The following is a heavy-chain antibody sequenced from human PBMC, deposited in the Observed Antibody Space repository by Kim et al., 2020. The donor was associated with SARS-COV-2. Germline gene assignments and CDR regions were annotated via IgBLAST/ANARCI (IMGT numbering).Heavy chain of an antibody. Sequence: SETLSLTCTVSGGSISIYYWSWIRQPPGKGLEWIGNIYYSGSTNYNPSLKSRVTISLDTSKIQFSLKLSSVTAADTAVYYCARSPYSSSPYYYGMDVWGQGTTVTVSS. CDR1: GGSISIYY. J-gene: IGHJ6*02. V-gene: IGHV4-59*01. CDR3: ARSPYSSSPYYYGMDV. CDR2: IYYSGST. D-gene: IGHD6-6*01.